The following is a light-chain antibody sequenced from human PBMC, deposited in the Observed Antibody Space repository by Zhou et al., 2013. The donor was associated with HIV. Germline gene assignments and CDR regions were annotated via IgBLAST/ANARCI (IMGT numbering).Light chain of an antibody. Sequence: EIVMTQSPATLSVSPGERATLSCKASQSVSSNLARYQQKPGQAPRLLIYAVSTRFTGIPARFTGSGSGAEFTLTISSVQSEDFAVYYCQQYNDWPPAKTFGQGTKVEIK. CDR2: AVS. J-gene: IGKJ1*01. V-gene: IGKV3-15*01. CDR1: QSVSSN. CDR3: QQYNDWPPAKT.